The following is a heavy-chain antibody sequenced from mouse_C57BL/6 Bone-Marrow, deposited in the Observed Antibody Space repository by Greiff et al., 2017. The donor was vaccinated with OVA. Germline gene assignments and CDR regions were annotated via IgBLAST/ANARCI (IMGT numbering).Heavy chain of an antibody. J-gene: IGHJ1*03. CDR2: ISSGGSYT. Sequence: EVMLVESGGDLVKPGGSLKLSCAASGFTFSSYGMSWVRQTPDKRLEWVATISSGGSYTYYPDSVKGRFTISRDNAKNTLYLQMSSLKSEDTAMYYCARRFTTVVAHWYFGVWGTGTTVTVSS. D-gene: IGHD1-1*01. V-gene: IGHV5-6*02. CDR1: GFTFSSYG. CDR3: ARRFTTVVAHWYFGV.